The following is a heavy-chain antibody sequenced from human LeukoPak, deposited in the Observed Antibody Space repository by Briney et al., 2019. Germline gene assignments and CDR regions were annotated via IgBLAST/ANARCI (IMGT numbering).Heavy chain of an antibody. V-gene: IGHV3-23*01. CDR3: ATDGYGSGSHAIDY. J-gene: IGHJ4*02. Sequence: GGSPQSPWAAPGITFIKKALKWGRQGPGKGVELGVGFSASNGRTYYADSVKGRFTISTDISKNTLFLQMNSLRAEDTAIYYCATDGYGSGSHAIDYWGQGTLVTVSS. CDR2: FSASNGRT. D-gene: IGHD3-10*01. CDR1: GITFIKKA.